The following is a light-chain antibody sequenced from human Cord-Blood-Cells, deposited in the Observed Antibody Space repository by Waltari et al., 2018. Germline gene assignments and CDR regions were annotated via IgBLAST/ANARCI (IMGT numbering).Light chain of an antibody. CDR1: LSISSW. CDR2: KAS. J-gene: IGKJ2*01. V-gene: IGKV1-5*03. Sequence: DIQLNQSPPTLAASVGDRVTIPCRASLSISSWFAWEQQKPEKAPKLLIYKASSLESGVPSRFSGSGSGTEFTLTISSLQPDDFATYYCQQYNSYSPYTFGQGTKLEIK. CDR3: QQYNSYSPYT.